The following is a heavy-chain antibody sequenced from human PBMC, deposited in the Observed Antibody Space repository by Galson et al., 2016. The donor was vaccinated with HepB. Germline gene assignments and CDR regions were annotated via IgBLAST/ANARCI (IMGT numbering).Heavy chain of an antibody. V-gene: IGHV3-30*04. Sequence: SLRLSCAASGFSFRNYAMHWVRQAPGKGLEWVAVMSYDGRGIYYADSVKGRLTISRDNSKNTLFLQMNSLRPDDTAVYYCARAERWGAAGGSFQLGCWGQGTLVTVSS. CDR3: ARAERWGAAGGSFQLGC. CDR2: MSYDGRGI. D-gene: IGHD6-13*01. CDR1: GFSFRNYA. J-gene: IGHJ4*02.